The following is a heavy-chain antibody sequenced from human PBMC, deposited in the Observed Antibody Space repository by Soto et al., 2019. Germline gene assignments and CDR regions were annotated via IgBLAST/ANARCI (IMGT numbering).Heavy chain of an antibody. J-gene: IGHJ6*02. CDR1: VGSISSYD. CDR2: IYYSGNT. Sequence: ETLSLTVTVSVGSISSYDWSGIRKPPGKGLEWIGYIYYSGNTNYNPSLKIRVTISVDTSKNQFSLKLSSVTAADTAVYYCARDPVELRPREGGWGPDYYSYGMDVWGQGTTVTVSS. D-gene: IGHD1-7*01. V-gene: IGHV4-59*01. CDR3: ARDPVELRPREGGWGPDYYSYGMDV.